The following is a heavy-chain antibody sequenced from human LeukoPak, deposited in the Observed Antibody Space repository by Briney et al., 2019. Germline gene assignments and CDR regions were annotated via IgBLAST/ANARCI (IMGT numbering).Heavy chain of an antibody. Sequence: PGGSLRLSCAASGLSFNRYTMNWVRQAPGKGLEWVSSISGSTVYIYYADSVKGRFTISRDNAKNSVYLEMNSLRAEDTAVYYCAKERGSRYDVVVPAAPPHDAFDIWGQGTMVTVSS. CDR1: GLSFNRYT. CDR3: AKERGSRYDVVVPAAPPHDAFDI. D-gene: IGHD2-2*01. J-gene: IGHJ3*02. CDR2: ISGSTVYI. V-gene: IGHV3-21*01.